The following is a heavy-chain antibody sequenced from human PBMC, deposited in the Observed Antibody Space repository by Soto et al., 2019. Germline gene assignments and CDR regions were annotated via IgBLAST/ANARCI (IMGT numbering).Heavy chain of an antibody. CDR2: FDPEDGET. CDR3: ATDRRSSSSYDAFDI. D-gene: IGHD6-13*01. Sequence: ASVKVSCKVSGYTLTELSMHWVRQAPGKGLEWMGGFDPEDGETIYAQKFQGRVTMTEDTSTDTAYMELSSLRSEDTAVYYCATDRRSSSSYDAFDIWGQGTMVTVSS. CDR1: GYTLTELS. J-gene: IGHJ3*02. V-gene: IGHV1-24*01.